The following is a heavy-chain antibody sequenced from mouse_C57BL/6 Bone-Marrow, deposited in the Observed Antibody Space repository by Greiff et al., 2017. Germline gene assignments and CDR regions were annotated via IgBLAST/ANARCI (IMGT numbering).Heavy chain of an antibody. J-gene: IGHJ4*01. D-gene: IGHD1-1*01. CDR1: GFNIKDDY. CDR3: TTSVVATRDYYAMDY. CDR2: IDSENGDT. Sequence: EVQLQESGAELVRPGASVKLSCTASGFNIKDDYMHWVKQRPEQGLEWIGWIDSENGDTEYASKFQGKATITADTSSNTAYLQLSSLTSEDTAVYYCTTSVVATRDYYAMDYWGQGTSVTVSS. V-gene: IGHV14-4*01.